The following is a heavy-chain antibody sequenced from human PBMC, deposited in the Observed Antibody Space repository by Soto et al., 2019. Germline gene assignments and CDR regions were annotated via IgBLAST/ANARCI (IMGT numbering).Heavy chain of an antibody. V-gene: IGHV4-34*01. Sequence: QVQLQQWGAGLLKPSETLSLTCAVYGGSFSGYYWNWIRQPPGKGLEWIGEINHSGSTNYSPSLKGRVTLSVDTSKNQFSLKLSSGTAADTAVYYCARGWGRIFDYWGQGTLVTVSS. CDR2: INHSGST. D-gene: IGHD7-27*01. CDR1: GGSFSGYY. CDR3: ARGWGRIFDY. J-gene: IGHJ4*02.